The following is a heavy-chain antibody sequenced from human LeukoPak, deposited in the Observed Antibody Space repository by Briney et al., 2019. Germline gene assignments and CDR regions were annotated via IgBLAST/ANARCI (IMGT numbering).Heavy chain of an antibody. D-gene: IGHD3-16*02. J-gene: IGHJ6*03. V-gene: IGHV1-18*01. Sequence: GASVKVSCKASGYIFTTYGFSWVRQAPGQGLEWMGWISAYNGNTNYAQKLQGRVTMTTDTSTSTAYMELRSLRSDDTAVYYCARDVLITFGGVIVRGYYYMDVWGKGTTVTVSS. CDR1: GYIFTTYG. CDR2: ISAYNGNT. CDR3: ARDVLITFGGVIVRGYYYMDV.